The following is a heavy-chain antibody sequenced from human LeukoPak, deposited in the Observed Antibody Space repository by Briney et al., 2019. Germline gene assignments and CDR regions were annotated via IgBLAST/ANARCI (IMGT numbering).Heavy chain of an antibody. CDR1: GFTFDDYA. CDR3: AKDAYYYDSSGYSPFDY. J-gene: IGHJ4*02. V-gene: IGHV3-9*01. D-gene: IGHD3-22*01. Sequence: GRSLRLSCAASGFTFDDYAVHWVRQAPGKGLEWVSGISWNSGSIGYADSVKGRFTISRDNAKNSLYLQMNSLRAEDTALYYCAKDAYYYDSSGYSPFDYWGQGTLVTVSS. CDR2: ISWNSGSI.